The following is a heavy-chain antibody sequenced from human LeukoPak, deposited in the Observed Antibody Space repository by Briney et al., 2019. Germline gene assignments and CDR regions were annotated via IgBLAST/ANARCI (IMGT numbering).Heavy chain of an antibody. J-gene: IGHJ1*01. CDR2: IRYDGSNK. CDR1: GFTFSSYG. V-gene: IGHV3-30*02. CDR3: AKDQYYDSSGYYPAEYFQH. D-gene: IGHD3-22*01. Sequence: GGSLRLSCAASGFTFSSYGMHWVRQAPGKGREWVAFIRYDGSNKYYADSVKGRFTISRDNSKNTLYLQMNSLRAEDTAVYYCAKDQYYDSSGYYPAEYFQHWGQGTLVTVSS.